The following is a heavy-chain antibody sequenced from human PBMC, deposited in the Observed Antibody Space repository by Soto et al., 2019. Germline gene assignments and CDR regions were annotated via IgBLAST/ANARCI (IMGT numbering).Heavy chain of an antibody. D-gene: IGHD1-1*01. J-gene: IGHJ3*02. CDR1: GLTVSGKKY. CDR3: ATWHQREHAYDI. V-gene: IGHV3-53*01. Sequence: DVQLVESGGGLIQPGGSLRLSCTVFGLTVSGKKYLAWVRQAPGKGLEWVSALYDVDGTYYADSVKGRFTTSGDSSKTSVYLQMNRLRPDDTALYFCATWHQREHAYDIWGQGTAVTVSS. CDR2: LYDVDGT.